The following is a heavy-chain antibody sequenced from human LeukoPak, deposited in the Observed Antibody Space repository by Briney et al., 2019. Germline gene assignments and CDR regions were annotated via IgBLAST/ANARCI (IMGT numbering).Heavy chain of an antibody. CDR2: IYHSGST. D-gene: IGHD6-6*01. CDR3: ARDKVAPRPGDFDY. Sequence: PSETLSLTCAVSGYSISSGYYWGWIRQPPGKGLEWIGSIYHSGSTYYNPSLKSRVTISVDTSKNQFSLKLSSVTAADTAVYYCARDKVAPRPGDFDYWGQGTLVTVSS. J-gene: IGHJ4*02. V-gene: IGHV4-38-2*02. CDR1: GYSISSGYY.